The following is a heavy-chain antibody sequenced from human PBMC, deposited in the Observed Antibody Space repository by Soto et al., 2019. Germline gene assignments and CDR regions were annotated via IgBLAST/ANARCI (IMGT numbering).Heavy chain of an antibody. Sequence: SQTLSLTCAISGDGVSSYSAAWNWIRQSPSGGLEWLGRTYYRSRFFSDYAESVKSRIIINPDTSKSQFSLQLKSVTPEDTAVYYCVRDRYSSSGWFDPWGQGTPVTVSS. J-gene: IGHJ5*02. V-gene: IGHV6-1*01. CDR2: TYYRSRFFS. D-gene: IGHD3-10*01. CDR3: VRDRYSSSGWFDP. CDR1: GDGVSSYSAA.